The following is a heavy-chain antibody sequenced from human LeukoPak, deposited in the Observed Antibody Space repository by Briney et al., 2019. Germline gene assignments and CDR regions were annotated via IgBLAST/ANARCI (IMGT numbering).Heavy chain of an antibody. D-gene: IGHD3-9*01. J-gene: IGHJ4*02. Sequence: GGSLRLSCVASGFTFSNYAMSWVRQAPGKGLEWVSAITGSGTNTCYADSLKGRFTISRDNSKNTVFLQMNSLRHEDTAIYYCVSWGDYDVLTGYYVPDYWGQGTLVTVSS. CDR2: ITGSGTNT. CDR3: VSWGDYDVLTGYYVPDY. V-gene: IGHV3-23*01. CDR1: GFTFSNYA.